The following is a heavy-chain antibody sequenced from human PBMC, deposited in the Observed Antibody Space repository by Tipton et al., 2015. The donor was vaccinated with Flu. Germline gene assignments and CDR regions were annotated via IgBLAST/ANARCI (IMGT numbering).Heavy chain of an antibody. Sequence: QLVQSGGGLVKPGGSLRLSCAASGFNFNTAWMNWVRQAPGKGPEWVGRIKSRTDGGTIDYVAPVKGRFTISRDDSKNTLYLQMNSLKTEDTAVYYCATYNSGYPRWGQGTLVTVSA. J-gene: IGHJ4*02. CDR1: GFNFNTAW. V-gene: IGHV3-15*01. CDR3: ATYNSGYPR. CDR2: IKSRTDGGTI. D-gene: IGHD3-22*01.